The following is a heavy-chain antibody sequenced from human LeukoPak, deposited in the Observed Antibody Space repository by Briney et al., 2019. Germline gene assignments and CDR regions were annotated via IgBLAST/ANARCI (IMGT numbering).Heavy chain of an antibody. D-gene: IGHD5-18*01. CDR1: GGTFSSYA. Sequence: SVKVSRKASGGTFSSYAISWVRQAPGQGLEWMGGIIPIFGTANYAQKFQGRVTITTDESTSTAYMELSSLRSEDTAVYYCARDQGYGSYYFDYWGQGTLVTVSS. J-gene: IGHJ4*02. V-gene: IGHV1-69*05. CDR3: ARDQGYGSYYFDY. CDR2: IIPIFGTA.